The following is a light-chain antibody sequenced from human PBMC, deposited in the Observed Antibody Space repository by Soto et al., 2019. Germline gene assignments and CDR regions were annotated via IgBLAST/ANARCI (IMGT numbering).Light chain of an antibody. CDR2: AAS. CDR3: QQFNSYSGT. Sequence: DIQMTQSPSTLSGSVGDRVTITCRASQTISSWLAWYQQKPGKAPKLLTYAASTLQSGVPSRFSGSESGTDFTLTISSLQPDDFATYYCQQFNSYSGTFGQGTKVDIK. V-gene: IGKV1-5*01. CDR1: QTISSW. J-gene: IGKJ1*01.